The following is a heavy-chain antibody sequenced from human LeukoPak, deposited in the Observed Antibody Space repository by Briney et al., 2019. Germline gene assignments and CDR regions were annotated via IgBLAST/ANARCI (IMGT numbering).Heavy chain of an antibody. J-gene: IGHJ4*02. V-gene: IGHV3-21*01. CDR2: ISSSSSYI. CDR3: ARVELEDYDFWSGYYTDYFDY. Sequence: PGGSLRLSCAASGFTFSSYSMNWVRQAPGKGLEWVSSISSSSSYIYYADSVKGRFTISRDNAKNSLYLQMNSLRAEDTAVYYCARVELEDYDFWSGYYTDYFDYWGQGTLVTVSS. CDR1: GFTFSSYS. D-gene: IGHD3-3*01.